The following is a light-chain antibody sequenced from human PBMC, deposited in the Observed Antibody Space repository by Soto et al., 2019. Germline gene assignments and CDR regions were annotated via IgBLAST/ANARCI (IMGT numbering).Light chain of an antibody. CDR2: KAS. V-gene: IGKV1-5*03. CDR3: QQYYGPWT. J-gene: IGKJ1*01. Sequence: DFQMTQSPSTLSASVGDRVTITCRASQRTNNWLAWYQQQSGKAPKLLIYKASSLESGVPSRFSGSGSGTEFTLTISSLQPDDSVTYYCQQYYGPWTFGQGTKVEVK. CDR1: QRTNNW.